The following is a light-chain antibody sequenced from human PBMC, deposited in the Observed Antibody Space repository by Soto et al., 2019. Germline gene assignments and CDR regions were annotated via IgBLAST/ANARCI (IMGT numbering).Light chain of an antibody. CDR2: DAS. CDR3: QQYGRT. CDR1: QSINNY. J-gene: IGKJ1*01. V-gene: IGKV3-20*01. Sequence: EIVLTQSPVTLSLSPGERATLSCRASQSINNYLAWYQQKPGQAPRLLIYDASSRATGIPDRFSGSGSGTDFTLTISRLEPEDFAVYYCQQYGRTFGQGTKVDIK.